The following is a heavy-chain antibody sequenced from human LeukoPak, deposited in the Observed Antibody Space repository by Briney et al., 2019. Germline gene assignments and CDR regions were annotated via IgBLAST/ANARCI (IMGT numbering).Heavy chain of an antibody. Sequence: PGGSLRLSCAASGFTFKMYWMLWARQAPGKGLESVSRINTDGTVTTYADSVKGRFTVSRDNADNTMFLQMNSVRDEDTAVYYCATKQWLAPPPDSWGQGTPVTVSS. CDR3: ATKQWLAPPPDS. J-gene: IGHJ4*02. CDR2: INTDGTVT. V-gene: IGHV3-74*01. CDR1: GFTFKMYW. D-gene: IGHD6-19*01.